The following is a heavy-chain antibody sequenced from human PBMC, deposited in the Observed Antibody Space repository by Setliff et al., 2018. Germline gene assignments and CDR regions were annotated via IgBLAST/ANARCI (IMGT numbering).Heavy chain of an antibody. CDR1: GFAFDSYA. V-gene: IGHV3-30*03. J-gene: IGHJ4*01. D-gene: IGHD7-27*01. Sequence: GGSLRLSCAASGFAFDSYAMHWVRQAPGKGLEWVAIIFHDGRDIYYGDSVQDRFAISRDNSKNTLYLQMNSLRSDDTAVYYCAGDHWTTNWFLHYWGQGTLVTVSS. CDR3: AGDHWTTNWFLHY. CDR2: IFHDGRDI.